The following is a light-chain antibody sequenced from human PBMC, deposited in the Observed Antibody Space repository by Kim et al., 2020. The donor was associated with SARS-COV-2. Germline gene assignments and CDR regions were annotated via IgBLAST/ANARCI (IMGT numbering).Light chain of an antibody. V-gene: IGLV1-44*01. Sequence: GQRVTISCSGGQSNIGRNTVNGYQQLPGSAPKLLIHTYKQRPPGVPDRLSGSKSGTSASLAISGLQSEDEADYYCGVWDDSLNAVLFGGGTQLTVL. CDR2: TYK. J-gene: IGLJ2*01. CDR3: GVWDDSLNAVL. CDR1: QSNIGRNT.